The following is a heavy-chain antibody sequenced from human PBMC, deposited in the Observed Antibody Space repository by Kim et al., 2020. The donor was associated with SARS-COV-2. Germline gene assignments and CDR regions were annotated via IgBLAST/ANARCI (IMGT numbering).Heavy chain of an antibody. CDR2: IRSKAYGGKT. V-gene: IGHV3-49*03. CDR1: GFTFGDYA. D-gene: IGHD5-12*01. J-gene: IGHJ4*02. Sequence: GGSLRLSCTASGFTFGDYAMSWFRQAPGKGLEWVGFIRSKAYGGKTEYAASVKGRFTISRDDSKSIAYLQMNSLKTEDTAVYYCTRLGRLAEMATIRGFDYWGQGTLVTVSS. CDR3: TRLGRLAEMATIRGFDY.